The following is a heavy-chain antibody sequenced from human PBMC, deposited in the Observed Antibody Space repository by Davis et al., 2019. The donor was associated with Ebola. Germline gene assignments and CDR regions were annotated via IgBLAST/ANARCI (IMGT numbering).Heavy chain of an antibody. Sequence: SLRLSCVTSGFTFTSYSFNWIRQTPGKGLEWIAHINTRGDARVYADSVRGRFTISRDDAANSLSLQMDSLKHEDTAVYYCVRDYLFAFDSWGQGTPVTVSS. V-gene: IGHV3-48*02. CDR3: VRDYLFAFDS. CDR1: GFTFTSYS. CDR2: INTRGDAR. J-gene: IGHJ4*02. D-gene: IGHD3-10*02.